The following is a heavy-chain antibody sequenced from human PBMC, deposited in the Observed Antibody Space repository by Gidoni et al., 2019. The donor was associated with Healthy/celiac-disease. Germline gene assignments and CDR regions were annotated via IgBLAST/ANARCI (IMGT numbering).Heavy chain of an antibody. CDR1: GFTFSSYG. CDR3: ARDSWAFDI. J-gene: IGHJ3*02. Sequence: QLQLVESGGGVVQPGRSLRLSCAASGFTFSSYGMPWVRQAPGKGLEWVAVIWYDGSNKYYADSVKGRFTISRDNSKNTLYLQMNSLRAEDTAVYYCARDSWAFDIWGQGTMVTVSS. CDR2: IWYDGSNK. V-gene: IGHV3-33*01.